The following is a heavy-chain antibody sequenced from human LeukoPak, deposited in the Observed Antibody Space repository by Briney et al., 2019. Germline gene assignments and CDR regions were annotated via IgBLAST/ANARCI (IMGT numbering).Heavy chain of an antibody. Sequence: PGGSLRLSCAASGFTFSSYAMSWVRRAPGKGLEWVSAISGSGGSTYYADSVKGRFTISRDNSKNTLYLQMNSLRAEDTAVYYCAKGRGYGYLPDAFDIWGQGTMVTVSS. CDR1: GFTFSSYA. CDR3: AKGRGYGYLPDAFDI. J-gene: IGHJ3*02. V-gene: IGHV3-23*01. CDR2: ISGSGGST. D-gene: IGHD5-18*01.